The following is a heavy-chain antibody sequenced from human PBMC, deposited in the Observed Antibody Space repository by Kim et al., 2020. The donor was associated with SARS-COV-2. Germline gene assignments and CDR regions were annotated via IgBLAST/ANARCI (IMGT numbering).Heavy chain of an antibody. V-gene: IGHV3-11*01. CDR1: GFTLSGYY. CDR2: ISSGGNTI. Sequence: GGSLRLSCVASGFTLSGYYMSWIRQAPGKGLEWLSYISSGGNTIYYADSVKGRFTISRDNAENSLFLQMRSLRAEDTALYYCARGNENPWAFEYWGQGTLVTVSS. CDR3: ARGNENPWAFEY. J-gene: IGHJ4*02. D-gene: IGHD1-26*01.